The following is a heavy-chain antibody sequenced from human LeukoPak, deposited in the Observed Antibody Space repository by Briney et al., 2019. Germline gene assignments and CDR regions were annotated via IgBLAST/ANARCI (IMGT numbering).Heavy chain of an antibody. CDR1: GFTFSDYY. CDR2: ISRSSSYT. D-gene: IGHD6-19*01. CDR3: AGGIAVAGTGFFDY. V-gene: IGHV3-11*03. J-gene: IGHJ4*02. Sequence: GESLRLSCAASGFTFSDYYMNWIRQAPGKGLEWISTISRSSSYTNYADSVKGRFSISRDNAKNSLYLQMNSLGAEDTAVYYCAGGIAVAGTGFFDYWGQGTLVTVSS.